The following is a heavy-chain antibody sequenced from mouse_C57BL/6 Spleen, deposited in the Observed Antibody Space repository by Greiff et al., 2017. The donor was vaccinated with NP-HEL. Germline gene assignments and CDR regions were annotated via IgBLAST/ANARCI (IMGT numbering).Heavy chain of an antibody. J-gene: IGHJ2*01. CDR3: ARDHYYGSSYDFDY. CDR1: GYTFTSYW. V-gene: IGHV1-52*01. CDR2: IDPSDSET. D-gene: IGHD1-1*01. Sequence: VQLQQPGAELVRPGSSVKLSCKASGYTFTSYWMHWVKQRPIQGLEWIGNIDPSDSETHYNQKFKDKATLTVDKSSSTAYMQLSSLTSEDSAVYYGARDHYYGSSYDFDYWGQGTTLTVSS.